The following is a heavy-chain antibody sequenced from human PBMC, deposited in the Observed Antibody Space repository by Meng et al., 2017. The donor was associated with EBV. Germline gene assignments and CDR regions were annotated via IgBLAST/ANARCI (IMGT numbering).Heavy chain of an antibody. Sequence: QVRLGQSGAEVKKPGASVKVSCKASGYTFTSYDINWVRQATGQGLEWMGWMNPNSGNTGYAQKFQGRVTMTRDTSISTAYMELSSLRSEDTAVYYCARGRGVYCSGGSCYPGWFDPWGQGTLVTVSS. CDR1: GYTFTSYD. CDR2: MNPNSGNT. V-gene: IGHV1-8*01. CDR3: ARGRGVYCSGGSCYPGWFDP. J-gene: IGHJ5*02. D-gene: IGHD2-15*01.